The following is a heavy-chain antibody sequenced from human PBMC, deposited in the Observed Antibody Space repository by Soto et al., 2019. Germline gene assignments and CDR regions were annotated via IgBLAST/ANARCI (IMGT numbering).Heavy chain of an antibody. D-gene: IGHD3-3*01. J-gene: IGHJ4*02. CDR1: GFSLTTSGVG. V-gene: IGHV2-5*02. CDR3: AHRVLRTVFGLVTTTAIYFDF. Sequence: QITLNESGPTVVRPTETLTLTCRFSGFSLTTSGVGVGWIRQSPGKAPEWLALIYWDDDKHYSASLKSRLTITNDTSKNQVVLTVSDLDPTDTATYYCAHRVLRTVFGLVTTTAIYFDFWGQGTPVAVSS. CDR2: IYWDDDK.